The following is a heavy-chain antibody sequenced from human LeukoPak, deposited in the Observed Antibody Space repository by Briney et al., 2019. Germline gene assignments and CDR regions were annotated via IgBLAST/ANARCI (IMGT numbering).Heavy chain of an antibody. V-gene: IGHV3-30*18. Sequence: GGSLRLSCAASGFTFSSYGMHWVRQAPGKGLEWVAVISYDGSNKYYADSVKGRFTISRDNSKNILYLQMDSLRAEDTAVYYCAKSSGHCSGGSCYPAYWGQGTLVTVSS. CDR1: GFTFSSYG. CDR3: AKSSGHCSGGSCYPAY. J-gene: IGHJ4*02. D-gene: IGHD2-15*01. CDR2: ISYDGSNK.